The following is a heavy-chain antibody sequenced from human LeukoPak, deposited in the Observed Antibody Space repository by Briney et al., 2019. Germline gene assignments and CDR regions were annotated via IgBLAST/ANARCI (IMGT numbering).Heavy chain of an antibody. CDR1: GYTFTSYA. CDR3: ARYLPSITNWVAFDI. D-gene: IGHD7-27*01. Sequence: ASVKVSCKASGYTFTSYAMHWVRQAPGQRLEWMGWINAGNGNTKYSQKFQGRVTITRDTSASTAYMELSSLRSEDTAVYYCARYLPSITNWVAFDIWGQGTMVTVSS. J-gene: IGHJ3*02. CDR2: INAGNGNT. V-gene: IGHV1-3*01.